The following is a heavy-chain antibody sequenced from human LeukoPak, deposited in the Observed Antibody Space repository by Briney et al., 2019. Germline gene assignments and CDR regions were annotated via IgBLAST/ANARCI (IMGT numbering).Heavy chain of an antibody. CDR3: AKEVKGYNYGFGIDY. Sequence: SETLSLTCTVSGYSISSGYYWGWIRQPPGKGLEWIGSIYHSGSTYYNPSLKSRVTISVDTSKNQFSLKLSSVTAADTAVYYCAKEVKGYNYGFGIDYWGQGTLVTVSS. CDR1: GYSISSGYY. V-gene: IGHV4-38-2*02. D-gene: IGHD5-18*01. CDR2: IYHSGST. J-gene: IGHJ4*02.